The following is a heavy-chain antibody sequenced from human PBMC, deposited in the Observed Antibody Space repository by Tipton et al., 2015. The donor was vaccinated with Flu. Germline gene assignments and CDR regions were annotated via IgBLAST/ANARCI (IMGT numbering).Heavy chain of an antibody. Sequence: GLVKPSQTLSLTCAISGDSVSSNSAAWNWIRQSPSRGLEWLGRTYYRSKWYNDYAVSVKSRITINPDTSKNQFSLQLNSVTPEDTAVYYCASHPLDIVVVPAAAFDIWGQGTMVTVSS. V-gene: IGHV6-1*01. D-gene: IGHD2-2*03. CDR2: TYYRSKWYN. CDR3: ASHPLDIVVVPAAAFDI. J-gene: IGHJ3*02. CDR1: GDSVSSNSAA.